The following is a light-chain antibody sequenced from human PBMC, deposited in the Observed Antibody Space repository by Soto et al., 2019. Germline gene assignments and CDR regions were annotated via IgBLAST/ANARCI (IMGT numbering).Light chain of an antibody. CDR2: LGS. CDR1: QSLLHSNGYNY. Sequence: DIVMTQSPLSLPVTPGEPASISCRSSQSLLHSNGYNYLDWYLQKPGQSPQLLIYLGSNRASGVPDRCSGSGSGTDFTLKISRVEAEDVGVYYCMQAIQTPLTFGGGNKVEIK. J-gene: IGKJ4*01. V-gene: IGKV2-28*01. CDR3: MQAIQTPLT.